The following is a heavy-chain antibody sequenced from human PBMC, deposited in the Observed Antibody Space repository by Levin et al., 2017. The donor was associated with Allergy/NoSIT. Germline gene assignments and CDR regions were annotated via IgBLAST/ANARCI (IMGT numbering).Heavy chain of an antibody. J-gene: IGHJ4*02. Sequence: PSETLSLTCVFYAGSFSDFNWSWIRQSPGKGLEWIGEINQSGSVSYSPSLKSRITMSGDRSTKEFSLRLTSVTAADTAVYYCATGRYSPVDYWGQGTLVTVSS. D-gene: IGHD3-10*01. V-gene: IGHV4-34*01. CDR3: ATGRYSPVDY. CDR1: AGSFSDFN. CDR2: INQSGSV.